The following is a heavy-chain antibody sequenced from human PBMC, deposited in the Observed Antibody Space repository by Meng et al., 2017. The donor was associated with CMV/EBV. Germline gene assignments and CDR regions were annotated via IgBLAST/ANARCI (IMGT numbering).Heavy chain of an antibody. CDR2: ISSSGSTI. J-gene: IGHJ6*02. CDR1: GFTFSDYY. Sequence: GESLKISCAASGFTFSDYYMSWIRQAPGKGLEWVSYISSSGSTIYYADSVKGRFTISRDNAKNSLYLQMNSLRAEDTAVYYCARENYCSSTSCPGYYYGMDVWGQGTTVTVSS. D-gene: IGHD2-2*01. CDR3: ARENYCSSTSCPGYYYGMDV. V-gene: IGHV3-11*04.